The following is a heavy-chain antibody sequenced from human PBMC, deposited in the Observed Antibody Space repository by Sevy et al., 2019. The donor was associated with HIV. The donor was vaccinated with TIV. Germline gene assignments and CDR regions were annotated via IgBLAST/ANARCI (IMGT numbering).Heavy chain of an antibody. J-gene: IGHJ4*02. CDR1: GGSISSSSYY. CDR2: ISYSAST. D-gene: IGHD2-15*01. Sequence: SETLSLTCTVSGGSISSSSYYWGWIRQPPGKGLEWIGSISYSASTYYNPSLKSRVAISVDTSKNQFSLKLSSVPAVDTAVYYCARQTREFDCSGGSCYPIHYFDDWGQGTLVTVSS. CDR3: ARQTREFDCSGGSCYPIHYFDD. V-gene: IGHV4-39*01.